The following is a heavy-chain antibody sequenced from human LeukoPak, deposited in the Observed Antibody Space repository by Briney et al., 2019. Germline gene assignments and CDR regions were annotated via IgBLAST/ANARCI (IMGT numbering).Heavy chain of an antibody. CDR1: GFTFSNHG. J-gene: IGHJ4*02. D-gene: IGHD3-10*01. CDR2: ISPSGDTT. V-gene: IGHV3-23*01. CDR3: AKDDAWLRFGE. Sequence: PGGTLRLSCAASGFTFSNHGMNWVRQAPGKGLEWVSGISPSGDTTYYADSVKGRFTISRDNSKNTVYLQVISLTAEDTAVYYCAKDDAWLRFGEWSQGTLVTVSS.